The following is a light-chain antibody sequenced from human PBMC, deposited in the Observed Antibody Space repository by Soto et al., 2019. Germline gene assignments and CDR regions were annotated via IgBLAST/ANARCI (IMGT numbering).Light chain of an antibody. Sequence: QSVLTQPPSVSGAPGQTVTISCTGTSSNIGADYYVHWYQQLPGTAPKLIIYGNSNRPSGVPDRFSGSKSGTSASLAITGLQAEDEADYYCQSYESSKSVVFGGGTKLTVL. CDR3: QSYESSKSVV. J-gene: IGLJ2*01. CDR2: GNS. CDR1: SSNIGADYY. V-gene: IGLV1-40*01.